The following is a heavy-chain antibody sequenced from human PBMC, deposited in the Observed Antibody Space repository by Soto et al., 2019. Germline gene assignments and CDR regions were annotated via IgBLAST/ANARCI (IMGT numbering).Heavy chain of an antibody. CDR2: IFYSGDT. CDR1: GGSRINHY. D-gene: IGHD3-9*01. J-gene: IGHJ4*02. CDR3: ARVSYFRGFDWLFAFDS. Sequence: SETLRLTWSVAGGSRINHYWSWIIPTNGSRLEWLGHIFYSGDTSSYNPSLKSRVSMSVDTSKNQFSLKLRSVSADDTAVYFCARVSYFRGFDWLFAFDSWGQGALVTVSS. V-gene: IGHV4-59*11.